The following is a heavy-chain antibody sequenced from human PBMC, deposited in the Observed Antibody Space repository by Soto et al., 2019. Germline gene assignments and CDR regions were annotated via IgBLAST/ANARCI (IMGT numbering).Heavy chain of an antibody. Sequence: QVQLVESGGGVVQPGRSLRLSCAASGFTFSSYGMHWVRQAPGKGLEWVAVISYDGSNKYYADSVKGRFTISRDNSKNTLYRQMNSLRAEDTAVYYCEKDYFGNLGQWLVRGLDYWGQGTLGPVFS. V-gene: IGHV3-30*18. CDR2: ISYDGSNK. CDR3: EKDYFGNLGQWLVRGLDY. J-gene: IGHJ4*02. D-gene: IGHD6-19*01. CDR1: GFTFSSYG.